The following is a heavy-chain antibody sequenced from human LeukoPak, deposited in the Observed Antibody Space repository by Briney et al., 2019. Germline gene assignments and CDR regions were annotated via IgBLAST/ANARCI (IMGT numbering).Heavy chain of an antibody. J-gene: IGHJ4*02. V-gene: IGHV4-4*07. CDR3: ARADDGSGYYLYFDY. CDR1: GGSISSYY. D-gene: IGHD3-22*01. Sequence: PSETLSLTCTVSGGSISSYYWSWIRQPAGKGLEWIGRIYTSGSTNYNPSLRSRVTMSVDTSKNQFSLKLSSVTAADTAVYYCARADDGSGYYLYFDYWGQGTLVTVSS. CDR2: IYTSGST.